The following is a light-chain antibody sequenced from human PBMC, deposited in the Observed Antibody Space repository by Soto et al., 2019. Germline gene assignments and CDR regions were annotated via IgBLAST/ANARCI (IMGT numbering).Light chain of an antibody. Sequence: DVVMTQSPLSLPVTLGQPASISCGSSQSLVHSDGNTYLNWFQQRPGQSPRRLIYKVSNRDSGVPDRFSGSGSGTDFTLKISRVEAEDVGVYYCMQPTHWPWTFGQGNKVEIQ. J-gene: IGKJ1*01. CDR1: QSLVHSDGNTY. CDR2: KVS. V-gene: IGKV2-30*02. CDR3: MQPTHWPWT.